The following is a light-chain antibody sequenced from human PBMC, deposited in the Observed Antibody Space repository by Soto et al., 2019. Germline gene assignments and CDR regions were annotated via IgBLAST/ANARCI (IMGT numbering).Light chain of an antibody. J-gene: IGKJ1*01. CDR3: QQYDTSLSWT. CDR2: GAS. V-gene: IGKV3-20*01. CDR1: QSVSSSY. Sequence: EIVLTQSPDTLSLSPGERATLSCRASQSVSSSYLAWYQQKPGQAPRLLIYGASSRATGIPDRFSGSGSGTDFTLTISRLEPEDFAVYYCQQYDTSLSWTFGQGTKVDIK.